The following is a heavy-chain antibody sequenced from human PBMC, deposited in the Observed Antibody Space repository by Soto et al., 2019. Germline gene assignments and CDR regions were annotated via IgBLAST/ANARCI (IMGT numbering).Heavy chain of an antibody. D-gene: IGHD4-17*01. CDR1: GFSFSNFD. CDR2: ISDSGSFI. J-gene: IGHJ1*01. CDR3: ARVRNYGDSEGYFQY. Sequence: PGGSLRLSCEASGFSFSNFDMYWVRQAPGKGLEWVSYISDSGSFIFHADSVKGRFTISRDNAKNSLYLQMNSLRAEDTAVYYCARVRNYGDSEGYFQYWGQGTLVTVSS. V-gene: IGHV3-21*01.